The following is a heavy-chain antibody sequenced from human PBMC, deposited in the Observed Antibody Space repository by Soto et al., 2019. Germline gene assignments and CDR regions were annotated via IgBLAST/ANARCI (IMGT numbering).Heavy chain of an antibody. D-gene: IGHD3-22*01. CDR2: IWYDGSKK. CDR1: GFSFSSSG. J-gene: IGHJ4*02. Sequence: GSLRLSCAASGFSFSSSGMHWVRQAPGKGLEWVAIIWYDGSKKYYADSVKGRFTVSRDNSRNTVYLQMNSLRAEDTAVYYCARGPFKIYDTSGYLDSCGQGPLVTVYS. CDR3: ARGPFKIYDTSGYLDS. V-gene: IGHV3-33*01.